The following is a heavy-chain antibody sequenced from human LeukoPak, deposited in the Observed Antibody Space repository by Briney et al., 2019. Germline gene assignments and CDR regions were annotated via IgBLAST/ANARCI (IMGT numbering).Heavy chain of an antibody. CDR3: AKDLGYCSGGSCNDDY. V-gene: IGHV3-23*01. D-gene: IGHD2-15*01. Sequence: GGSLRLSCAASGFTFSSYAMSWVRQAPGKGLEWGSAISGSGGSTYYADSVKGRFTISRDNSKNTLYLQMNSLRAEDTAVYYCAKDLGYCSGGSCNDDYWGQGTLVTVSS. CDR2: ISGSGGST. CDR1: GFTFSSYA. J-gene: IGHJ4*02.